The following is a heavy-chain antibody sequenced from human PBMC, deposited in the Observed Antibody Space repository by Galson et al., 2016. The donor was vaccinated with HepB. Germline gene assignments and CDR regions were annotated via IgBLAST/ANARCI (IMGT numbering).Heavy chain of an antibody. CDR3: ARDPRITGTTDYFDY. Sequence: SVKVSCKASGGTFRHFAISWVRQAPGQGLEWMGGIIPLFGTANYPQKFQGRVTITADEPTSTAYMELSSLTSADTAMYYCARDPRITGTTDYFDYWGQGTLVTVSS. J-gene: IGHJ4*02. V-gene: IGHV1-69*13. CDR1: GGTFRHFA. D-gene: IGHD1-14*01. CDR2: IIPLFGTA.